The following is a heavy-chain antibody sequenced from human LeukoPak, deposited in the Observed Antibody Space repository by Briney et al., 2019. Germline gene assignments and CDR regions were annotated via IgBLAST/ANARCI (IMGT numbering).Heavy chain of an antibody. CDR3: AKDPLQYGSGSYYFDY. D-gene: IGHD3-10*01. CDR2: IWYDGNNK. J-gene: IGHJ4*02. CDR1: GFTFSSCG. Sequence: GGSLRLSCAASGFTFSSCGMHWVRQAPGKGLEWEAFIWYDGNNKYYADSVKGRFTISRDSSKNTLYLQMNSLRAEDTAVYYCAKDPLQYGSGSYYFDYWGQGTLVTVSS. V-gene: IGHV3-30*02.